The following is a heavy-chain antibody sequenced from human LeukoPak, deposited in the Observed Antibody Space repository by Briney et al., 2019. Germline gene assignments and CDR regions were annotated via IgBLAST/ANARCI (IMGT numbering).Heavy chain of an antibody. CDR2: IYSGDNT. D-gene: IGHD6-13*01. J-gene: IGHJ3*02. CDR1: GFTVSSNN. CDR3: AISSWGQGDAFDI. V-gene: IGHV3-66*01. Sequence: GGSLRLSCAASGFTVSSNNMNWVRQAPGKGLEWVSIIYSGDNTCYADSVKGRFTISRDNSKNTLYLQMNSLRAEDTALYYCAISSWGQGDAFDIWGHGTLVTVSS.